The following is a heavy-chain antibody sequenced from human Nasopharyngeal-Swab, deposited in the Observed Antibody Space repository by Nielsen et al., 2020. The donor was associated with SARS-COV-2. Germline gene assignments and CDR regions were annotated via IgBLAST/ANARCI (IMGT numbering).Heavy chain of an antibody. J-gene: IGHJ6*02. CDR1: GFTFRSYA. V-gene: IGHV3-23*01. Sequence: GGSLRLSCAASGFTFRSYAISWVRQAPGKGLEWVSVISGSDHTTYYADSAKGRFTISRDNSKKTLYLQMNSLTAEDTAVYYCAKVLAAAVAYYYGMDVWGQGTTVTVSS. CDR2: ISGSDHTT. CDR3: AKVLAAAVAYYYGMDV. D-gene: IGHD6-13*01.